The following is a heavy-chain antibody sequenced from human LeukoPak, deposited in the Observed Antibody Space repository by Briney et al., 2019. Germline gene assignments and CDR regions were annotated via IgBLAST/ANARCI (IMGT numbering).Heavy chain of an antibody. CDR2: IYYSGST. Sequence: SETLSLTCTVSGGSISSYYCSWIRQPPGKGLEWIGYIYYSGSTNYNPSLKSRVTISVDSSKNQFSLKLSSVTAADTAVYYCARGMDIVATDYWGQGTLVTVSS. D-gene: IGHD5-12*01. V-gene: IGHV4-59*01. J-gene: IGHJ4*02. CDR1: GGSISSYY. CDR3: ARGMDIVATDY.